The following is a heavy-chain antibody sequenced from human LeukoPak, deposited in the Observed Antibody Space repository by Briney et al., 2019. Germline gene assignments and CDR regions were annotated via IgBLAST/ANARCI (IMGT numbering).Heavy chain of an antibody. V-gene: IGHV4-38-2*02. J-gene: IGHJ5*02. Sequence: PSETLSLTCTVSGYSISSGYYWGWIRQPPGKGLEWIGSIYHSGSTNYNPSLKSRVTISVDTSKNQFSLKLSSVTAADTAVYYCARSHGGQWLVRGNWFDPWGQGTLVTVSS. D-gene: IGHD6-19*01. CDR1: GYSISSGYY. CDR2: IYHSGST. CDR3: ARSHGGQWLVRGNWFDP.